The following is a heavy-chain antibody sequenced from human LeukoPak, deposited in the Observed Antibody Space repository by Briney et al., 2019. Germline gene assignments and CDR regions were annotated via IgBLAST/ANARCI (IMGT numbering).Heavy chain of an antibody. CDR2: ISGSANKI. Sequence: PGGSLRLSCATSGFTFSSYEMTWVRQAPGKGLEWVSYISGSANKIYNADSVKGRFTISRDNAKNSLYLQMNSLRAEDTAVYYCAREPLYSGDAFDIWGQGTMVTVSS. D-gene: IGHD6-13*01. V-gene: IGHV3-48*03. CDR3: AREPLYSGDAFDI. J-gene: IGHJ3*02. CDR1: GFTFSSYE.